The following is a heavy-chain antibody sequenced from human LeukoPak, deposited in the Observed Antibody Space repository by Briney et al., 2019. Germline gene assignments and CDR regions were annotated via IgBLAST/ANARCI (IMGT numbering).Heavy chain of an antibody. CDR1: GFTFSSYA. CDR3: VKAMGTTVTLPFDY. CDR2: ISSNGGST. Sequence: TGGSLRLSCSASGFTFSSYAMHWVRQAPGKGLEYVSAISSNGGSTYYADSVKGRFTISRDNSKNTLYLQMSSLRAEDTAVYYCVKAMGTTVTLPFDYWGQGTLVTVSS. D-gene: IGHD4-17*01. J-gene: IGHJ4*02. V-gene: IGHV3-64D*09.